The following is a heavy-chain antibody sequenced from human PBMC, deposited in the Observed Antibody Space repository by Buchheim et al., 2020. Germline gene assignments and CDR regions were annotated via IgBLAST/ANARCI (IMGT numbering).Heavy chain of an antibody. V-gene: IGHV3-23*01. D-gene: IGHD5-18*01. J-gene: IGHJ4*02. Sequence: EVQLLESGGGLVQPGGSLRLSCAASGFTFSSYAMSWVRQAPGKGLEWVSAISDSAYYRFHADSVKGRFTISRDNSKNTLYLQMNSLRAEDTAVYYCARDRYSYGYFDSWGQGSL. CDR1: GFTFSSYA. CDR2: ISDSAYYR. CDR3: ARDRYSYGYFDS.